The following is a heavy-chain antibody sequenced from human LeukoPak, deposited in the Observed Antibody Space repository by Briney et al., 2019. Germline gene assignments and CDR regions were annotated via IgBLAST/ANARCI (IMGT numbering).Heavy chain of an antibody. Sequence: ASVKVSCKASGYTFTSYYMHWVRQAPGQGLEWMGIINPSGGSTSYAQKFQGRVTMTRDTSTSTAYMGLSSLRSEDTAVYYCARDPPDSPGGELEDYWGQGTLVTVSS. CDR3: ARDPPDSPGGELEDY. CDR1: GYTFTSYY. CDR2: INPSGGST. D-gene: IGHD1-26*01. V-gene: IGHV1-46*01. J-gene: IGHJ4*02.